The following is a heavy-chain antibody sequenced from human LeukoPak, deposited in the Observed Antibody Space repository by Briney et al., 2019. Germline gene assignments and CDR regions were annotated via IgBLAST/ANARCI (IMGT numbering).Heavy chain of an antibody. Sequence: GGSLRLSCAASGFTFSDYYMSWIRQAPGKGLEWVSYISSSGSTIYYAASVKGRFTISRDNAKNSLYLQMNSLRAEDTAVYYCASSDIVVVPALKDYGGYYMDVWGKGTTVTVSS. V-gene: IGHV3-11*04. CDR1: GFTFSDYY. CDR2: ISSSGSTI. D-gene: IGHD2-2*01. CDR3: ASSDIVVVPALKDYGGYYMDV. J-gene: IGHJ6*03.